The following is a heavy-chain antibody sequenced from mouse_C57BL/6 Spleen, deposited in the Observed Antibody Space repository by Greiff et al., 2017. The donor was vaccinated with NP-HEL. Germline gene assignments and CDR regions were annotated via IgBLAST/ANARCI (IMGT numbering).Heavy chain of an antibody. CDR3: ARSRQLRLKAWFAY. CDR1: GYTFTSYW. Sequence: QVQLQQPGAELVRPGTSVKLSCKASGYTFTSYWMHWVKQRPGQGLEWIGVIDPSDSYTNYNQKFKGKATLTVDTSSSTAYMQLSSLTSEDSAVYYCARSRQLRLKAWFAYWGQGTLVTVSA. CDR2: IDPSDSYT. J-gene: IGHJ3*01. V-gene: IGHV1-59*01. D-gene: IGHD3-2*02.